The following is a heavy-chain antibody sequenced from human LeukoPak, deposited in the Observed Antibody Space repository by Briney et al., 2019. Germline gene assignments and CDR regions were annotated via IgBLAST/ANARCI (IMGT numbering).Heavy chain of an antibody. CDR3: AIAGDYDIVTGYYFIDS. CDR1: GGSISSGNW. J-gene: IGHJ4*02. V-gene: IGHV4-4*02. D-gene: IGHD3-9*01. Sequence: PSETLSLTCAVSGGSISSGNWWSWVRQPPGKGLEWIGEIYHSGNTNYNPSLKSRVTISVDWSKNHFSLNLSSVTAADTAGYYCAIAGDYDIVTGYYFIDSWGQGTLVTVSS. CDR2: IYHSGNT.